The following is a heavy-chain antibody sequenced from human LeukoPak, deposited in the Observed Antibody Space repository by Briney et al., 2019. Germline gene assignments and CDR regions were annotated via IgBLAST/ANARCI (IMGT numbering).Heavy chain of an antibody. CDR2: IYSGGST. D-gene: IGHD6-19*01. Sequence: GGSLRLSCAASGFTVSTNYMSWVRQAPGKGLEWVSVIYSGGSTYYADSVKGRFTISRDNSKNTLYLQMNSLRAEDTAVYYCTRGGSSGWYALGYWGQGTLVTVSS. V-gene: IGHV3-53*01. J-gene: IGHJ4*02. CDR3: TRGGSSGWYALGY. CDR1: GFTVSTNY.